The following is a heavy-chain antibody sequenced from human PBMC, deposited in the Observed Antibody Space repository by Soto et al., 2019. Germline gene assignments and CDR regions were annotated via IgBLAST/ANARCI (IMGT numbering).Heavy chain of an antibody. V-gene: IGHV4-31*03. Sequence: PSETLSLTCTVSGGSLSSGAYYWSWIRQHPGKGLEWIGYIYYSGSTYYNPSLESRVTLSVDTSTKQFSLKVSSVTAADTAVYYCAREEGADYGSGSYNWFYPWGQGTLVTVSS. D-gene: IGHD3-10*01. J-gene: IGHJ5*02. CDR3: AREEGADYGSGSYNWFYP. CDR2: IYYSGST. CDR1: GGSLSSGAYY.